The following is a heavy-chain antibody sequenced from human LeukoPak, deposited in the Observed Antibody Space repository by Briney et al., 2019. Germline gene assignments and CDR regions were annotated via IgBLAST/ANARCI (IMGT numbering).Heavy chain of an antibody. J-gene: IGHJ4*02. V-gene: IGHV1-2*06. CDR2: INPNSGGT. CDR3: ARQQVRGVIITNPEDFDY. D-gene: IGHD3-10*01. CDR1: GYTFTGYY. Sequence: GASVKVSCKASGYTFTGYYMHWVRQAPGQGLEWMGRINPNSGGTNYAQKFQGRVIMTRDTSISTAYMELSRLRSDDTAVYYCARQQVRGVIITNPEDFDYWGQGTLVTVSS.